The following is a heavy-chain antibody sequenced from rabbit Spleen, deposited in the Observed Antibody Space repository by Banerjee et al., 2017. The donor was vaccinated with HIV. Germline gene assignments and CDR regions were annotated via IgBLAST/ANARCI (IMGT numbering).Heavy chain of an antibody. CDR3: ARGDGVAGYDNPVWGFKL. V-gene: IGHV1S40*01. Sequence: QSLEESGGDLVKPGASLTLTCTASGFSLSSYNIQWVRQSPGKGLECIGYITYGGGTYYANWAKGRFTISKPSSTAATLQMTSLTAADTATYFCARGDGVAGYDNPVWGFKLWGPGTLVTVS. CDR1: GFSLSSYN. J-gene: IGHJ4*01. D-gene: IGHD1-1*01. CDR2: ITYGGGT.